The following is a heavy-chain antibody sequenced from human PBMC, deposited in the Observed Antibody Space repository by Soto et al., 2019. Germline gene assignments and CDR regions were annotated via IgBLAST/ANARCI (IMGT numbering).Heavy chain of an antibody. Sequence: ASVKVSCKASGYTFTSSAMHWVRQAPGQRLEWMGWINAGNGNTKYSQKFQGRVTITRDTSASTAYMELSSLRSEDTAVYYCARGLNGYLHYFDYWGQGTLVTVSS. D-gene: IGHD5-18*01. CDR2: INAGNGNT. CDR3: ARGLNGYLHYFDY. CDR1: GYTFTSSA. J-gene: IGHJ4*02. V-gene: IGHV1-3*01.